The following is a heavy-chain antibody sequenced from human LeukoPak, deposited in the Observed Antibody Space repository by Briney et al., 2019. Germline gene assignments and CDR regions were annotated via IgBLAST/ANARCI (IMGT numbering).Heavy chain of an antibody. CDR3: ARGEYERSGHRNDACDI. D-gene: IGHD3-22*01. V-gene: IGHV1-2*02. J-gene: IGHJ3*02. CDR2: INPDSGGK. CDR1: GYTFTRYY. Sequence: SVKVSRKASGYTFTRYYMHWVRQAPAHGPEWMGWINPDSGGKKYAQKFQGRVTMTRDTSISTAYMELSRVRFDDMAVYYCARGEYERSGHRNDACDIWGQGKRVTVSS.